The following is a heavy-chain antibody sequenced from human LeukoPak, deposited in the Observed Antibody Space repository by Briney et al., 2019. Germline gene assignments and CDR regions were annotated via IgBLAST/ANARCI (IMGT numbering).Heavy chain of an antibody. CDR3: ARVIRSLRGLDGFAI. V-gene: IGHV4-39*07. Sequence: SETLSLTCSVSGDSIRSSGYYWGWVRQPRGGGLGWIVSIYYSGITYYNTPLKSRITISIATSKNQFSLKLTFVTAADTAFYYCARVIRSLRGLDGFAIGGQGTMPSVSP. D-gene: IGHD3-16*01. CDR1: GDSIRSSGYY. J-gene: IGHJ3*02. CDR2: IYYSGIT.